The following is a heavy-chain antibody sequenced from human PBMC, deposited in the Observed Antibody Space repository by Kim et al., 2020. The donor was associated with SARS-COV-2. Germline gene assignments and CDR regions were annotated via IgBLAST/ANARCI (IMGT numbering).Heavy chain of an antibody. CDR2: FDPEDGET. CDR3: ATDNPRTTGTTLFDY. J-gene: IGHJ4*02. CDR1: GYTLTELS. V-gene: IGHV1-24*01. Sequence: ASVKVSCKVSGYTLTELSMHWVRQAPGKGLEWMGGFDPEDGETIYAQKFQGRVTMTEDTSTDTAYMELSSLRSEDTAVYYCATDNPRTTGTTLFDYWGQGTLVTVSS. D-gene: IGHD1-1*01.